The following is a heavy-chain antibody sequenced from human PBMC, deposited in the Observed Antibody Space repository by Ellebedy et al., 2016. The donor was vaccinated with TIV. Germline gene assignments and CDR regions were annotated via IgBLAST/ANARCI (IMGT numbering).Heavy chain of an antibody. Sequence: GESLKISXAASGFTFSSYGMHWVQAPGKGLEWVAVIWYDGSNKYYADSVKGRFTISRDNSKNTLYLQMNSLRAEDTAVYYCARPSSMDSSGWGYFDLWGRGTLVTVSS. D-gene: IGHD6-19*01. CDR1: GFTFSSYG. CDR2: IWYDGSNK. V-gene: IGHV3-33*01. J-gene: IGHJ2*01. CDR3: ARPSSMDSSGWGYFDL.